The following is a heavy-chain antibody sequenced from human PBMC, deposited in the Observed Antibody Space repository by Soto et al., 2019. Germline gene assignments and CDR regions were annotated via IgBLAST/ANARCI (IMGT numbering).Heavy chain of an antibody. J-gene: IGHJ6*02. CDR3: ARDADYSNYVIRYYYYGMDV. V-gene: IGHV1-8*01. CDR2: MNPNSGNT. CDR1: GYTFTSYD. D-gene: IGHD4-4*01. Sequence: GASVKVSCKASGYTFTSYDINWVRQATGQGLEWMGWMNPNSGNTGYAQKFQGRVTMTRNTSISTAYMELSSLRSEDTAVYYCARDADYSNYVIRYYYYGMDVWGQGTTVTVSS.